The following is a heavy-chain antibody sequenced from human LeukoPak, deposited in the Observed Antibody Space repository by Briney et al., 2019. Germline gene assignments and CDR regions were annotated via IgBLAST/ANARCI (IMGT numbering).Heavy chain of an antibody. Sequence: SETLSLTCTVSGGSISSYYWSWIRQPAGKGLEWIGRIHTSGSTNYNPSLKSRVTMSVDTSKSQFSLRLSSVTAADTAVYYCARIYDFWSAYQYYFDSWGQGTLVTVSS. J-gene: IGHJ4*02. CDR1: GGSISSYY. CDR3: ARIYDFWSAYQYYFDS. D-gene: IGHD3-3*01. CDR2: IHTSGST. V-gene: IGHV4-4*07.